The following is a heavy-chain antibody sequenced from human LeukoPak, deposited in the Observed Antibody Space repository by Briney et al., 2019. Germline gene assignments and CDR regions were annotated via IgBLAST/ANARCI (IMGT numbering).Heavy chain of an antibody. CDR1: GFTFSSYA. V-gene: IGHV3-23*01. J-gene: IGHJ4*02. D-gene: IGHD3-22*01. Sequence: GGSLRLSCAASGFTFSSYAMSWVRQAPGKGLEWVSGISGSGGSTYHADSARGRFSISRDNSKNTLYLRMNSLRAEDTAIYYCAKAKDSSGPPTSDYWGQGTLVTVSS. CDR3: AKAKDSSGPPTSDY. CDR2: ISGSGGST.